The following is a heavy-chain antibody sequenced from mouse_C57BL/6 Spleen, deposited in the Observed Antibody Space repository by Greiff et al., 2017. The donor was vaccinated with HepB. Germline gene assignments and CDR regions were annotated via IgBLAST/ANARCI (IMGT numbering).Heavy chain of an antibody. CDR1: GYTFTDYN. Sequence: EVQLQESGPELVKPGASVKIPCKASGYTFTDYNMDWVKQSHGKSLEWIGDINPNNGGTIYNQKFKGKATLTVEKSSSTAYRELRSLTSEDTAVNYCARRGYSKPSFGYWGQGTTLTVSS. CDR2: INPNNGGT. J-gene: IGHJ2*01. CDR3: ARRGYSKPSFGY. V-gene: IGHV1-18*01. D-gene: IGHD2-5*01.